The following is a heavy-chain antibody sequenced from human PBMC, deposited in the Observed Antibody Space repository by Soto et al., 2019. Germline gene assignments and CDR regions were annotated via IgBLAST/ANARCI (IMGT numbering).Heavy chain of an antibody. CDR1: GYSFTSLH. J-gene: IGHJ4*02. D-gene: IGHD3-10*01. CDR2: RNPHSGET. V-gene: IGHV1-8*01. Sequence: QVQLVQSGAEVRRPGASVKVSCKASGYSFTSLHFNWVRQATGQGLEWIGWRNPHSGETGYAQRFQGRVTNTRDISLSTAYMELRSLTSHDTAVYFCARGSPGPVDHWGQGTLVTDSS. CDR3: ARGSPGPVDH.